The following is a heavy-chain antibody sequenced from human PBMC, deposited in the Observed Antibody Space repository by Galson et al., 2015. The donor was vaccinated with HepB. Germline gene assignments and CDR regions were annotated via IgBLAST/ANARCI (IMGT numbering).Heavy chain of an antibody. CDR2: IYYSGST. CDR3: ARAIGPFDI. D-gene: IGHD2/OR15-2a*01. J-gene: IGHJ3*02. V-gene: IGHV4-39*01. CDR1: GGSISSSSYY. Sequence: ETLSLTCTVSGGSISSSSYYWGWISQPPGKGLEWIGSIYYSGSTYYNPSLKSRVTISVDTSKNQFSLKLSSVTAADTAVYYCARAIGPFDIWGQGTMVTVSS.